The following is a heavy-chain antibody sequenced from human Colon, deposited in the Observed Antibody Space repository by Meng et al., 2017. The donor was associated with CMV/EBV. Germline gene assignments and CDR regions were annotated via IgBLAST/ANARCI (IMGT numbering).Heavy chain of an antibody. Sequence: CKDAGGAFSSHAVNWVRQAPGQGLEWMGRIIPMLDIPNYAQKFQGRVTITADKSTGTAYMDLRTLRSDDTAVYYCARGVTVSSPFDYWGQGTLVTVSS. D-gene: IGHD2-21*02. CDR3: ARGVTVSSPFDY. CDR1: GGAFSSHA. V-gene: IGHV1-69*04. CDR2: IIPMLDIP. J-gene: IGHJ4*02.